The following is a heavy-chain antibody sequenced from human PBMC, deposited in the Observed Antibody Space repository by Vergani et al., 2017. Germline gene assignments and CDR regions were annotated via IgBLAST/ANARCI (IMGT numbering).Heavy chain of an antibody. CDR1: GGSISSGSYY. Sequence: QVQLQESGPGLVKPSQTLSLTCTVSGGSISSGSYYWSWIRQPAGKGLEWIGRIYTSGSTNYNPSLKSRVTISVDTSKNQFSLKLSSVTAADTAVYYCARAYGSGSYYKYSHFDYWGQGTLVTVSS. J-gene: IGHJ4*02. CDR2: IYTSGST. D-gene: IGHD3-10*01. V-gene: IGHV4-61*02. CDR3: ARAYGSGSYYKYSHFDY.